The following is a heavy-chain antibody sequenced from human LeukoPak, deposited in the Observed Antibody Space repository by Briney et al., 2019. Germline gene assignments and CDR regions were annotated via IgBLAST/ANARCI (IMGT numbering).Heavy chain of an antibody. CDR3: AKAMYTSSWYNFDY. CDR1: GFTSSSYP. D-gene: IGHD6-13*01. Sequence: GGSLRLSCAASGFTSSSYPMRWVRQAPGKGLGWVSAISGSGGTTSYEDSVKGRFTISRDNSKNPLYLQLNSLRDEDTAVYYCAKAMYTSSWYNFDYWGQGTLVTVSS. J-gene: IGHJ4*02. V-gene: IGHV3-23*01. CDR2: ISGSGGTT.